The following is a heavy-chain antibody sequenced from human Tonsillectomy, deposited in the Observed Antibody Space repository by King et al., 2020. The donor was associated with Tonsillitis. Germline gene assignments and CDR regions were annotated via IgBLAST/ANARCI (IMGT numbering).Heavy chain of an antibody. V-gene: IGHV3-30-3*01. CDR3: ATLLVDSCSYYNNCFAP. CDR2: ISSDGSNK. CDR1: GFIFSNYT. Sequence: VQLVESGGGVVQPGRSLRLSCAASGFIFSNYTMHWVRQTPGKGLEWVAVISSDGSNKYYANSVKGRFTISRDNSKKTLYLRMNSLRAEDTAVYYCATLLVDSCSYYNNCFAPWGQGTLVTVSS. D-gene: IGHD3-10*01. J-gene: IGHJ5*02.